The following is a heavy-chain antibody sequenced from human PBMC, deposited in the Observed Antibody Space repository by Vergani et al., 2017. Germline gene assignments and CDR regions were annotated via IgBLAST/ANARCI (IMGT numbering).Heavy chain of an antibody. V-gene: IGHV4-30-4*01. CDR2: IFYSGST. CDR3: ARAPIGSTIFGVVIIRFAFDI. CDR1: GGSVNSDSCY. D-gene: IGHD3-3*01. Sequence: QVQLQDSGPGLVRPSQTLSLTCTVSGGSVNSDSCYWSWIRQPPGKGLEWIGYIFYSGSTKYNPSLQSRVTISLDTSTSQYSLRLRSVTAADTAVYYCARAPIGSTIFGVVIIRFAFDIWGQGTMVTVSS. J-gene: IGHJ3*02.